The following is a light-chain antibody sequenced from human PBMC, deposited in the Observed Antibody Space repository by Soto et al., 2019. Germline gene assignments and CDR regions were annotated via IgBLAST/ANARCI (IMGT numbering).Light chain of an antibody. CDR2: GAS. Sequence: EIVLTQSPVILSLSPGERASLACRASQKISSTVLAWYQQKPGQAPRLLIYGASSRTTGIPDRFSGSGSGTDFTLTISRLAPEDFAMYYCQQCGGSPTFGQGTKVDIK. J-gene: IGKJ1*01. CDR1: QKISSTV. CDR3: QQCGGSPT. V-gene: IGKV3-20*01.